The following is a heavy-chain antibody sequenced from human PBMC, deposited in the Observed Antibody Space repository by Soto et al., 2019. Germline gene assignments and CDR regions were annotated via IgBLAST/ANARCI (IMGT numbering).Heavy chain of an antibody. J-gene: IGHJ4*02. CDR1: GGSISSYY. V-gene: IGHV4-59*12. CDR2: IYYSGST. D-gene: IGHD2-2*03. Sequence: PSETLSLTCTVSGGSISSYYWSWIRQPPGKGLEWIGYIYYSGSTNYNPSLKSRVTISVDTSKNQFSLKLSSVTAEDTAVYYCAKSTPNGYCSSTSCSAPASNYWGPGTLVTVSS. CDR3: AKSTPNGYCSSTSCSAPASNY.